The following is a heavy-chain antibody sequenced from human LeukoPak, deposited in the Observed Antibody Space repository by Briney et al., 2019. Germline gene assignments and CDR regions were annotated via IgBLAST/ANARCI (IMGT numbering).Heavy chain of an antibody. CDR2: INCGNGDT. D-gene: IGHD3-10*01. Sequence: APVKVSCKASGYIFADYAIHWVRQAPGQSLEWMGWINCGNGDTIFSQKFQDRVTITRNTSATTAYMELNSLRSEDTAVYYCASLWFGELAPFDPWGQGTLVTVSS. J-gene: IGHJ5*02. CDR3: ASLWFGELAPFDP. V-gene: IGHV1-3*01. CDR1: GYIFADYA.